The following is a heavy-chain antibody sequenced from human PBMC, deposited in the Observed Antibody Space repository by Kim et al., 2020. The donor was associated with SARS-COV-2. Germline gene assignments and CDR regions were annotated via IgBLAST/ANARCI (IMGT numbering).Heavy chain of an antibody. CDR3: ARQYFYNYFDA. CDR2: T. Sequence: TDYNPSLRRRATISVDTSKSQFSLRINSVIAADTAVYYCARQYFYNYFDAWGQGVLVTVSS. D-gene: IGHD3-3*01. J-gene: IGHJ5*02. V-gene: IGHV4-39*07.